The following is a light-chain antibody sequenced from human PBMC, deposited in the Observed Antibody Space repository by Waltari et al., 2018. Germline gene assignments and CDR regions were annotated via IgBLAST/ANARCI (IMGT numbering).Light chain of an antibody. CDR1: QSVLYSSNNKNY. CDR2: WAS. Sequence: DIVMTQSTDSLAVSLGERATINCKSSQSVLYSSNNKNYLTWYQQKPGQPPKLLIYWASTRESGVPDRFSGSASGTDFTLTISSLQAEDVAVYYCQQYYSAPYTFGQGTKLEIK. J-gene: IGKJ2*01. CDR3: QQYYSAPYT. V-gene: IGKV4-1*01.